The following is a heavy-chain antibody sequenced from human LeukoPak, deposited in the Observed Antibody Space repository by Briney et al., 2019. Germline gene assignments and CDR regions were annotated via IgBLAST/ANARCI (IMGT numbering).Heavy chain of an antibody. Sequence: SETLSLTCAVSGGSISSGGYSWSWIRQPPGKGLEWIGYIYHSGSTYYNPSLKSRVTMSVDTSKNLFSLKVSSVTAADTAVYYCARGRSNYYGMDVWGQGTTVTVSS. CDR3: ARGRSNYYGMDV. D-gene: IGHD1-26*01. V-gene: IGHV4-30-2*01. CDR2: IYHSGST. J-gene: IGHJ6*02. CDR1: GGSISSGGYS.